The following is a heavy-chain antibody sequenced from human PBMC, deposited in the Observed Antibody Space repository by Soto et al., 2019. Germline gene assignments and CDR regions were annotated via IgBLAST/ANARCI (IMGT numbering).Heavy chain of an antibody. J-gene: IGHJ4*02. V-gene: IGHV1-69*01. D-gene: IGHD2-15*01. CDR1: GGTFSSYG. CDR3: ARDECSGGSCYSDY. CDR2: IIPLFGTA. Sequence: QVQLVQSGAEVKKPGLSVKVSCKASGGTFSSYGFSWVRQAPGQGLEWMGGIIPLFGTANYAQKFQGRVTITADESRSTTYMELSSLRSEDSAVYYCARDECSGGSCYSDYWGQGTLVTVSS.